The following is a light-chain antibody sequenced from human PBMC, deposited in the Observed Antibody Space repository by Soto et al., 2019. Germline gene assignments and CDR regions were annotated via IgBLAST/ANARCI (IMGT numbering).Light chain of an antibody. CDR1: QSISSW. V-gene: IGKV1-5*01. J-gene: IGKJ1*01. CDR2: DAS. Sequence: DIRMTQSPSTLSASLGDRVTITSRASQSISSWLAWYQQKPGKAPKLLIYDASSLESGVPSRFSGSGSGTEFTLTISSLQPDDFATYYCQQYNSYSPTFGQGTKVDIK. CDR3: QQYNSYSPT.